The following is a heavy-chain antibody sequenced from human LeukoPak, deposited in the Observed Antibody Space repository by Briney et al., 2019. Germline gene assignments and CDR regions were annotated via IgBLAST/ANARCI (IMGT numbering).Heavy chain of an antibody. CDR3: ARDRGDY. CDR1: GFTFSNFR. J-gene: IGHJ4*02. D-gene: IGHD3-10*01. Sequence: PGGSLRLSCTASGFTFSNFRMGWVRQAPGKGLEWMGWINAGNGNTKYSQKFQGRVTITRDTSASTAYMELSSLRSEDTAVYYCARDRGDYWGQGTLVTVSS. CDR2: INAGNGNT. V-gene: IGHV1-3*01.